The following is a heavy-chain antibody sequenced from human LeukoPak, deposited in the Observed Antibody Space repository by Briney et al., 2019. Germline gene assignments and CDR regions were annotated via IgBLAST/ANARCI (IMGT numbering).Heavy chain of an antibody. CDR3: ARVVGTVTTGWYFDL. CDR1: GGSISSGSYY. Sequence: PSETLSLTCTVSGGSISSGSYYWSWIRQPAGKGLEWIGRIYTSGSTNYNPSPKSRVTISVDTSKNQFSLKLSSVTAADTAVYYCARVVGTVTTGWYFDLWGRGTLVTVSS. J-gene: IGHJ2*01. CDR2: IYTSGST. V-gene: IGHV4-61*02. D-gene: IGHD4-17*01.